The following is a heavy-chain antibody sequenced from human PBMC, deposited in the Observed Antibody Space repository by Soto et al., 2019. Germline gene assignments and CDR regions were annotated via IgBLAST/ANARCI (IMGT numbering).Heavy chain of an antibody. Sequence: GGSLRLSCAASGFTFSSYAMSWVRQAPGKGLEWVSAISGSGGSTYYADSVKGRFTISRDNSKNTLVLQMNSLRAEDTAVYYCAKDLLRYFDWLQKGDYWGQGTLVTVSS. CDR1: GFTFSSYA. CDR2: ISGSGGST. D-gene: IGHD3-9*01. CDR3: AKDLLRYFDWLQKGDY. J-gene: IGHJ4*02. V-gene: IGHV3-23*01.